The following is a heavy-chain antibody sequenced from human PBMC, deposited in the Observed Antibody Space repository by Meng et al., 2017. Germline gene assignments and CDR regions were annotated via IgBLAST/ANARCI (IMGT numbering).Heavy chain of an antibody. CDR1: GGSFSGYY. CDR2: INHSGST. D-gene: IGHD4-17*01. V-gene: IGHV4-34*01. CDR3: ARSHSVTIVAFDY. J-gene: IGHJ4*02. Sequence: QVHPRQGGAGLLNPSETLALTCACYGGSFSGYYWSWIRQPPGKGLEWIGEINHSGSTNYNPSLKSRVTMSLDTSKNQFSLRLSSVTAADTAVYYCARSHSVTIVAFDYWGQGTLVTVSS.